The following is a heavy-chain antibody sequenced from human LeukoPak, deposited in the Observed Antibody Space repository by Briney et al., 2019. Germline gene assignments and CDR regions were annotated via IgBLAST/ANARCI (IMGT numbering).Heavy chain of an antibody. CDR2: IIPIFGTA. CDR1: GGTFSSYA. J-gene: IGHJ6*02. CDR3: ARSSRGHFHYYYYGMDV. V-gene: IGHV1-69*13. Sequence: SVKVSCKASGGTFSSYAISWVRQAPGQGLEWMGGIIPIFGTANYAQKFQGRVTITADESTSTAYMELSSLRSEDTAMYYCARSSRGHFHYYYYGMDVWGQGTTVTVSS. D-gene: IGHD6-25*01.